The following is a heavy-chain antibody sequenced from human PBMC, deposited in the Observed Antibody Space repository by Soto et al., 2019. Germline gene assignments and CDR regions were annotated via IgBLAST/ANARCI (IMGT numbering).Heavy chain of an antibody. J-gene: IGHJ3*02. V-gene: IGHV2-5*02. CDR1: GFSLSSRGVG. CDR3: AHVVITFGGVIGLDAFDI. D-gene: IGHD3-16*02. CDR2: IYWDDDK. Sequence: QITLKESGPTLVKPTQTLTLTCTFSGFSLSSRGVGVGWIRQPPGKALDWLAIIYWDDDKRYSPSLKSRRAVAKDTSKNQVVLTLNTLDPVDTATYYCAHVVITFGGVIGLDAFDIWGQGTVVTVSP.